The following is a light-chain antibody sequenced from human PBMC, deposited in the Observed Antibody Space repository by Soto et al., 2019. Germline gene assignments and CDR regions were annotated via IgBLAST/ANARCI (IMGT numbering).Light chain of an antibody. V-gene: IGLV1-44*01. CDR2: TNH. CDR3: GTWDDSLNGYV. Sequence: QSVLTQPPSASATPGQRVTISCYGSSSNIGKNTVNWYQQVPGTAPKLLIYTNHQRPSGVPGRFSASKSGTSASLAISGLQSEDETDYYCGTWDDSLNGYVFGTGTKLTVL. CDR1: SSNIGKNT. J-gene: IGLJ1*01.